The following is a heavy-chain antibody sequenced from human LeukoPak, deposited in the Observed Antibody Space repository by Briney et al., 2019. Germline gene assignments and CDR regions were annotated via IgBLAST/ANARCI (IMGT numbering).Heavy chain of an antibody. V-gene: IGHV3-15*01. D-gene: IGHD3-22*01. CDR3: TTVYSDSSGYYFNYCDY. Sequence: PGGSLRLSCAASGFTVSNAWMSWVRQAPGEGLEWVGRIKSKTDGETTDYAAPVKGRFTISRDDSKNTLYLQMNSLKTEDTAVYYCTTVYSDSSGYYFNYCDYWGQGTLVTAST. CDR2: IKSKTDGETT. J-gene: IGHJ4*02. CDR1: GFTVSNAW.